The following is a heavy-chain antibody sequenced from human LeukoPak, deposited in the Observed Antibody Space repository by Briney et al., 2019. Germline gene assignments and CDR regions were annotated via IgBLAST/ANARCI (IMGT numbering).Heavy chain of an antibody. CDR1: GFTVSSNY. CDR2: IDSSDTT. D-gene: IGHD1-7*01. Sequence: GGSLRLSCAASGFTVSSNYMTWVRQAPGKGLEWVSVIDSSDTTFYTDSVKGRFTISRDNAKNSLYLQMNSLRAEDTAVYYCARGGNYWGGWGQGTLVTVSS. J-gene: IGHJ4*02. CDR3: ARGGNYWGG. V-gene: IGHV3-66*01.